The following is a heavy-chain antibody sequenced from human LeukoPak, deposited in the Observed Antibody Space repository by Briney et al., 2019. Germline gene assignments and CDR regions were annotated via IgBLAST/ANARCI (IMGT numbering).Heavy chain of an antibody. V-gene: IGHV3-30-3*01. D-gene: IGHD1-26*01. Sequence: GRSLRLSCAASGFTFSIYAIHWVRQAPGKGLEWVAVISYDGTNKYYADSVKGRFTISRDNSKNTLYLQMNGLRAEDTALYYCARDIKGGAYYYYGMDVWGQGSTVTVSS. J-gene: IGHJ6*02. CDR2: ISYDGTNK. CDR1: GFTFSIYA. CDR3: ARDIKGGAYYYYGMDV.